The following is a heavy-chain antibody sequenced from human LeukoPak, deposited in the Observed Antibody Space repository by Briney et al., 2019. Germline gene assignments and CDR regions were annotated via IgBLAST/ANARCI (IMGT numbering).Heavy chain of an antibody. J-gene: IGHJ5*02. V-gene: IGHV3-30*18. CDR1: GFTFSSYD. Sequence: PGGSLRLSCAASGFTFSSYDMHWVRQAPGKGLEWVAVISYDGSNKYYADSVKGRFTISRDNSKNTLYLQMNRLRAEDTAVYYCAKDSSSSGFDPWGRNPGHRLL. CDR2: ISYDGSNK. CDR3: AKDSSSSGFDP.